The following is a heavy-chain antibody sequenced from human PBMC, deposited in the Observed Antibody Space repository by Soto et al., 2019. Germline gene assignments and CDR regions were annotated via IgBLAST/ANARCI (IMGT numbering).Heavy chain of an antibody. CDR3: AKLRDYGSGSPDS. J-gene: IGHJ4*02. CDR1: GFTFSSYA. Sequence: GGSLRLSCAASGFTFSSYAMSRVRQAPGKGLEWVSAISGSGGSTYHADTVKGRFTIYRENSKKTLHLQMNSLRVEDTAVYYCAKLRDYGSGSPDSWGQGTLVTVSS. V-gene: IGHV3-23*01. D-gene: IGHD3-10*01. CDR2: ISGSGGST.